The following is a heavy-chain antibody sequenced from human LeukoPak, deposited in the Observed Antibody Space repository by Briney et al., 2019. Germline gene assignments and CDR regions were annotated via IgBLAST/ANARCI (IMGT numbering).Heavy chain of an antibody. V-gene: IGHV3-23*01. Sequence: PGGSLRLSCAASGFTFSSNAMSWVRQAPGKGLEWVSAISGSGGSTYYADSVKGRFTISRDNSKNTLYLQMNSLRAEDTAVYYCAKDRAYSSSCPDYWGQGTLVTVSS. D-gene: IGHD6-13*01. CDR2: ISGSGGST. CDR1: GFTFSSNA. CDR3: AKDRAYSSSCPDY. J-gene: IGHJ4*02.